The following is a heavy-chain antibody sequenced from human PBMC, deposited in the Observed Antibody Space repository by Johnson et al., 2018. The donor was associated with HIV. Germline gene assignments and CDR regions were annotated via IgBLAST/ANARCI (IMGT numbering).Heavy chain of an antibody. CDR3: AKEPWHSSLSLIGLFVFDI. CDR2: INSDGRST. J-gene: IGHJ3*02. Sequence: VQLVESGGGLVQTGGSLRLSCAASGFTFSNYWMHWVRQAPGKGLVWVSRINSDGRSTYCADSMKGRFTISRDNSKNTLYLQMNSLRAEDTAVYYCAKEPWHSSLSLIGLFVFDIRGQGTMVTVSS. D-gene: IGHD6-19*01. V-gene: IGHV3-74*01. CDR1: GFTFSNYW.